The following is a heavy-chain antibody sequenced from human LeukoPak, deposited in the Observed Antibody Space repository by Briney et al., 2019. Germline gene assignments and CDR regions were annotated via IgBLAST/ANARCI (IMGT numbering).Heavy chain of an antibody. CDR1: GDSISSYY. CDR3: ARWYCSNNICFRMDV. V-gene: IGHV4-59*08. Sequence: PSETLSLTCTVSGDSISSYYWSWIRQPPGKGLEWIGYVHYSGSSAYIASLKSRVTMSVDMSKNQFSLSLTSVTAADTALYYCARWYCSNNICFRMDVWGKGTTVTVFS. J-gene: IGHJ6*03. CDR2: VHYSGSS. D-gene: IGHD2-2*01.